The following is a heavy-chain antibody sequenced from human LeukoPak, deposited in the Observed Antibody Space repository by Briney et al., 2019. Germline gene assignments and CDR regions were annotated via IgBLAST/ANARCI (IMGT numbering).Heavy chain of an antibody. D-gene: IGHD2-15*01. Sequence: SETLSLTCTVSGGFISSYYWSWIRQPPGKGLEWIGYIYYSGSTNYNPSLKSRVTISVDTSKNQFSLKLSSVTAADTAVYYCARDSGYCSGGSCQTPFDYWGQGTLVTVSS. V-gene: IGHV4-59*01. CDR2: IYYSGST. CDR3: ARDSGYCSGGSCQTPFDY. CDR1: GGFISSYY. J-gene: IGHJ4*02.